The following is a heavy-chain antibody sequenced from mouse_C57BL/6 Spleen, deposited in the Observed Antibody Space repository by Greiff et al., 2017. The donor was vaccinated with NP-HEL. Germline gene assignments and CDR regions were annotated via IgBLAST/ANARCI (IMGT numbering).Heavy chain of an antibody. J-gene: IGHJ2*01. Sequence: RVESGASVKISCKASGYSFTDYNMNWVKQSNGKSLEWIGVINPNYGTTSYNQKFKGKATLTVDQSSSTAYMQLNSLTSEDSAVYYCARVRVGRGYFDYWGQGATLTVSS. CDR3: ARVRVGRGYFDY. CDR2: INPNYGTT. D-gene: IGHD1-1*01. V-gene: IGHV1-39*01. CDR1: GYSFTDYN.